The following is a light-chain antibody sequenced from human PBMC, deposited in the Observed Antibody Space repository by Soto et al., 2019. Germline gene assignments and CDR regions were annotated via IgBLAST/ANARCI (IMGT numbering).Light chain of an antibody. V-gene: IGKV1-5*03. CDR1: QTISSW. CDR3: HQLYTLPFT. CDR2: KAS. Sequence: DIQMTQSPSTLSRSVGDRVTITCRASQTISSWLAWYQQKPGKAPKLLIYKASTLKSGVPSRFSGSGSGTEFTLTISGLLPEVFAAYHCHQLYTLPFTFGQGPQL. J-gene: IGKJ5*01.